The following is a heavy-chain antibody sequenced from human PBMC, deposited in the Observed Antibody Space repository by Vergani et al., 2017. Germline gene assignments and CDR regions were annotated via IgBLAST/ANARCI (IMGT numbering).Heavy chain of an antibody. CDR1: GFTFSSYS. Sequence: EVQLVESGGGLVQPGGSLRLSCAASGFTFSSYSMNWVRQAPGKGLEWVSYISSSSSTIYYADSVKGRFTISRDNAKNSLYLQMNSLRAEDTAVYYCERDHTDYGDYGYYYYYYYMDVWGKGTTVTVSS. J-gene: IGHJ6*03. D-gene: IGHD4-17*01. V-gene: IGHV3-48*04. CDR3: ERDHTDYGDYGYYYYYYYMDV. CDR2: ISSSSSTI.